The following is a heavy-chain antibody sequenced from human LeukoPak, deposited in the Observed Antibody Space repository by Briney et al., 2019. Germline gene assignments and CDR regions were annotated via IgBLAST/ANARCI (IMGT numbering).Heavy chain of an antibody. J-gene: IGHJ4*02. CDR2: ISEGST. V-gene: IGHV3-23*01. D-gene: IGHD5-12*01. Sequence: GGSLRLSCAVSGFTFSSYAVSWVRQALGKGLEWVSAISEGSTYYADSVKGRFTISRDNSKNTLYLQMNSLRAEDTAVYYCAKDEYSGYGSFDYWGQGTLVTVSS. CDR3: AKDEYSGYGSFDY. CDR1: GFTFSSYA.